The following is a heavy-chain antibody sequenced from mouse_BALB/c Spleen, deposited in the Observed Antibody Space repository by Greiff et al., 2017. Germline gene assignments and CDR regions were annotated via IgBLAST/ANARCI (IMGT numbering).Heavy chain of an antibody. J-gene: IGHJ2*01. Sequence: VQLQQSGAELARPGASVKLSCKASGYTFTSYWMQWVKQRPGQVLEWIGAIYPGDGDTRYTQKFKGKATLTADKSSSTTYMQLSSLASEDSAVYYCARYDYFDYWGQGTTLTVSS. CDR2: IYPGDGDT. CDR3: ARYDYFDY. D-gene: IGHD2-14*01. CDR1: GYTFTSYW. V-gene: IGHV1-87*01.